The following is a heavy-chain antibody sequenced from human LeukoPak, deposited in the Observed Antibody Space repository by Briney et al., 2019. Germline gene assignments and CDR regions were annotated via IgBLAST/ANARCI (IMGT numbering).Heavy chain of an antibody. Sequence: SETLSLTCTVSGGSISSYYWSWIRQPPGKGLEWIGYIYYSGSTNYNPSLKSRVTISVDTSKNQFSLKLSSVTAADTAVYYCARHGCSGTSCYDGAFDIWGQGTMVTVSS. CDR2: IYYSGST. D-gene: IGHD2-2*01. V-gene: IGHV4-59*08. CDR3: ARHGCSGTSCYDGAFDI. CDR1: GGSISSYY. J-gene: IGHJ3*02.